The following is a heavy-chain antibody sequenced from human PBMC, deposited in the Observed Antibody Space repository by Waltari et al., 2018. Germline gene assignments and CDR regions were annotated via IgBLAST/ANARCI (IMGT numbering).Heavy chain of an antibody. CDR1: GGTFSSYA. CDR3: ARARAEQQRLDWYFDL. V-gene: IGHV1-69*01. CDR2: IIPIFGTA. Sequence: QVQLVQSGAEVKKPGSSVKVSCKASGGTFSSYAISWVRQAPGQGLEWMGGIIPIFGTANYAQKSQGRVTITTDESTSTAYMELSSLRSEDTAVYYCARARAEQQRLDWYFDLWGRGTLVTVSS. D-gene: IGHD6-13*01. J-gene: IGHJ2*01.